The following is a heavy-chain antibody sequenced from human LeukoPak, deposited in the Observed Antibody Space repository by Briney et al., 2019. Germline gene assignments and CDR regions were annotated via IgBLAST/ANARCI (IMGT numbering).Heavy chain of an antibody. Sequence: PGGSLRLSCAASGFTVSSNYMSWVHQAPGKGLEWVSVIYSGGSTYYADSVKGRFTISRDNSKNTLYLQMNSLRAEDTAVYYCARGTYSSSWSFDYWGQGTLVTVSS. CDR3: ARGTYSSSWSFDY. V-gene: IGHV3-53*01. J-gene: IGHJ4*02. CDR1: GFTVSSNY. D-gene: IGHD6-13*01. CDR2: IYSGGST.